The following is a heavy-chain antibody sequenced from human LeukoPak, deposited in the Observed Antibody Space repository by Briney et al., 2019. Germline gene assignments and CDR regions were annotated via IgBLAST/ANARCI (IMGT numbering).Heavy chain of an antibody. J-gene: IGHJ4*02. CDR3: ARQLWFGELTYFDY. V-gene: IGHV4-59*08. CDR1: GGSISSYY. Sequence: SETLSLTCTVSGGSISSYYWSWIRQPPGKGREWIGYIYYSGSTNYNPSLKSRVTISVDTSKNQFSLKLSSVTAADTAVYYCARQLWFGELTYFDYWGQGTLVTVSS. D-gene: IGHD3-10*01. CDR2: IYYSGST.